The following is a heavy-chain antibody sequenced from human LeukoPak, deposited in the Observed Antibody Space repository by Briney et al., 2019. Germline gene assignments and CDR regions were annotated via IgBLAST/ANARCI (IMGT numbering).Heavy chain of an antibody. Sequence: GASVKVSCKASGYTFTGYYMHWVRQATGQGLEWMGWMNPNSGNTGYAQKFQGRVTMTRNTSISTAYMELSSLRSEDTAVYYCARGTTRAVGSFQHWGQGTLVTVSS. V-gene: IGHV1-8*02. D-gene: IGHD1-14*01. J-gene: IGHJ1*01. CDR2: MNPNSGNT. CDR1: GYTFTGYY. CDR3: ARGTTRAVGSFQH.